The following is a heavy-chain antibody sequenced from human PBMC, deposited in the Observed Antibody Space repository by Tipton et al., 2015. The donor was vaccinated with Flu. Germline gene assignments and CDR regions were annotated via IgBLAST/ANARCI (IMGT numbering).Heavy chain of an antibody. D-gene: IGHD6-19*01. CDR3: ARDGGVGSGWSYSGGNYYYGMDV. V-gene: IGHV4-61*01. CDR1: GGSVTRSSYY. J-gene: IGHJ6*02. CDR2: IYYSGST. Sequence: TLSLTCAVSGGSVTRSSYYWSWIRQPPGKGLEWIGYIYYSGSTNYNPSLKSRVTISVDTSKNQFSLKLSSVTAADTAVYYCARDGGVGSGWSYSGGNYYYGMDVWGQGTTVIVSS.